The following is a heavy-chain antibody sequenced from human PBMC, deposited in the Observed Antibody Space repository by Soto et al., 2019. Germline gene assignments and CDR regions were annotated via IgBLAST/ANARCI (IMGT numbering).Heavy chain of an antibody. CDR1: GFTSSSYG. CDR3: AKGLLFEWLVPVDY. V-gene: IGHV3-30*18. Sequence: GGSLRLSCAASGFTSSSYGMHWVRQAPGKGLEWVAVISYDGSNKYYEDSVKGRFTISRDNSKNTLYLQRNSLRAEDTAVYYCAKGLLFEWLVPVDYWGQGTLVTVSS. D-gene: IGHD6-19*01. CDR2: ISYDGSNK. J-gene: IGHJ4*02.